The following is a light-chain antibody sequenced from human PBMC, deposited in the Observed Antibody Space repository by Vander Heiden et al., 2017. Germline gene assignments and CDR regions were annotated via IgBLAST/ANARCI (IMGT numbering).Light chain of an antibody. CDR3: QQDNNWPWT. Sequence: EIVLTQSPATLSVSPGERATLSCRASQSVSSNLAWYQQKPGLAPRLLIYGASTRATRIPARLTASASGTEFTLTISSLQSEDFAVYYCQQDNNWPWTFGQGTKVEIK. CDR2: GAS. J-gene: IGKJ1*01. V-gene: IGKV3-15*01. CDR1: QSVSSN.